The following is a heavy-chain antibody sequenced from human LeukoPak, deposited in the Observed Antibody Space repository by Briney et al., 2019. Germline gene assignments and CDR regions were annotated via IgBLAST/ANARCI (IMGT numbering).Heavy chain of an antibody. D-gene: IGHD5-12*01. CDR2: INPNSGGT. CDR3: ARDYSGYTSGSYYYYMDV. CDR1: GYTFTGYY. J-gene: IGHJ6*03. V-gene: IGHV1-2*02. Sequence: GASVKVSCKASGYTFTGYYMHWVRQAPGQGLDWMGWINPNSGGTNYAQKFQGRVTMTRDTSISTAYMELSRLRSDDTAVYYCARDYSGYTSGSYYYYMDVWGKGTTVTVSS.